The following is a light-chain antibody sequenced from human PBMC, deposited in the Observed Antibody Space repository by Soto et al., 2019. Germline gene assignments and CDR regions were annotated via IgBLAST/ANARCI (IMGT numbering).Light chain of an antibody. Sequence: QSVLTQPASVSGSPGQSITISCTGTRTDVGGYNFVSWYQQHPGKAPKLIIYEVSNRPSGVSNRFSGSKSDNTASLTISGLQAEDEADYYCCSDVSSKTYVFGSGTNVTV. J-gene: IGLJ1*01. CDR3: CSDVSSKTYV. CDR1: RTDVGGYNF. V-gene: IGLV2-14*01. CDR2: EVS.